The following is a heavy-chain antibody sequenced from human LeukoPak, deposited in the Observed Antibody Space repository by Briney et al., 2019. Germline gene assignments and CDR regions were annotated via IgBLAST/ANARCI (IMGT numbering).Heavy chain of an antibody. CDR1: GGSISSGGYY. Sequence: SETLSLTCTVSGGSISSGGYYWSWIRQHPGKGLEWIGYIYYSGSTYYNPSLKSRVTISVDTSKNQFSLKLSSVTAADTAVYYCARAERELVDYWGQGTLVTVSS. CDR3: ARAERELVDY. V-gene: IGHV4-31*03. J-gene: IGHJ4*02. CDR2: IYYSGST. D-gene: IGHD1-26*01.